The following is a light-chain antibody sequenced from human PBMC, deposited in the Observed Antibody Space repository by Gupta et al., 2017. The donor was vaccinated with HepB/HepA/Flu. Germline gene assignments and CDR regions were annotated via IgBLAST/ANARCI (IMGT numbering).Light chain of an antibody. Sequence: QSVLTQPPAVSGAPGQRVTISCTGTSSNIGAGYQVHWSQQFPGTVPRLLIQTNNNRPSGVPDRFSGSKSGASASLAITGLKAGEEPHYYCQSYVNSLSGSVFGGGTKVTVL. V-gene: IGLV1-40*01. CDR1: SSNIGAGYQ. CDR3: QSYVNSLSGSV. J-gene: IGLJ3*02. CDR2: TNN.